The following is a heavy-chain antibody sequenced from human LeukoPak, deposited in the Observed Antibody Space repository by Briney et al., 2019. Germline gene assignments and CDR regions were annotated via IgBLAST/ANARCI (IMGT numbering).Heavy chain of an antibody. D-gene: IGHD3-3*01. J-gene: IGHJ5*02. Sequence: ASVTVSCKASGYNFISNAIQWVRQAPGQRFEWMGWIDAANGNTKYSQKFQGRVTITRDTSGRTAYMELSSLRSEDTAVYYCARGSDGQGFLEWSNWFDPWGQGTLVTVSS. CDR1: GYNFISNA. CDR2: IDAANGNT. V-gene: IGHV1-3*01. CDR3: ARGSDGQGFLEWSNWFDP.